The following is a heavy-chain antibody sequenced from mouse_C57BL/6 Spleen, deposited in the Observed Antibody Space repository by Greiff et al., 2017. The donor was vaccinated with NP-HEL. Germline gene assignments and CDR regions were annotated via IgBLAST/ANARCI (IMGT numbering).Heavy chain of an antibody. CDR2: IWSGGST. CDR3: ARSGSGYDSWFAY. D-gene: IGHD2-2*01. J-gene: IGHJ3*01. CDR1: GFSLTSYG. V-gene: IGHV2-2*01. Sequence: VKLQQSGPGLVQPSQSLSITCTVSGFSLTSYGVHWVRQSPGKGLEWLGVIWSGGSTDYNAAFISRLSISKDNSKSQVFFKMNSLQADDTAIYYCARSGSGYDSWFAYWGQGTLVTVSA.